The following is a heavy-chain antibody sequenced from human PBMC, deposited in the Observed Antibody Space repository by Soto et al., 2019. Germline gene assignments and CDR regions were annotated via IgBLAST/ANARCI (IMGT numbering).Heavy chain of an antibody. Sequence: ASVKVSCKASGYTFTGHYIHWVRQAPGQGPEWMGEIGPASGDTRYAQKFQGRVTMTRDTSITTVYMELNNLSPDDTAVYYCGRGRSRQLVVLYLGQGTPCTVSS. D-gene: IGHD3-10*01. CDR1: GYTFTGHY. CDR3: GRGRSRQLVVLY. V-gene: IGHV1-2*02. J-gene: IGHJ4*02. CDR2: IGPASGDT.